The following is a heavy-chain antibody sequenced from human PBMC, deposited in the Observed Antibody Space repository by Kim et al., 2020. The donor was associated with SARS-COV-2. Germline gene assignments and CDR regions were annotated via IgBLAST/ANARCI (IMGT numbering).Heavy chain of an antibody. CDR1: GFTFSSYW. V-gene: IGHV3-7*01. CDR3: ARDSTSKYYYYYGMDV. J-gene: IGHJ6*02. Sequence: GGSLRLSCAASGFTFSSYWMSWVRQAPGKGLEWVANIKQDGSEKYYVDSVKGRFTISRDNAKNSLYLQMNSLRAEDTAVYYCARDSTSKYYYYYGMDVWGQGTTVTVSS. CDR2: IKQDGSEK.